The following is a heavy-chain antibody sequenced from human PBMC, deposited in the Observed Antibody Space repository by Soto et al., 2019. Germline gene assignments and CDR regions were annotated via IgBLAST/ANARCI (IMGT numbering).Heavy chain of an antibody. CDR1: GFTFSNFA. Sequence: EVQVLESGGGSVQPGGSLRLSCAASGFTFSNFAMSWVRHAPGKGLEWVSEITGSTGTTYYADSVKGRFIISRDNSKNTLHLQMNSLRAEDTAVYYCAKDTSSTPSYMDGWGKGTTVFVSS. CDR3: AKDTSSTPSYMDG. CDR2: ITGSTGTT. V-gene: IGHV3-23*01. D-gene: IGHD2-2*01. J-gene: IGHJ6*03.